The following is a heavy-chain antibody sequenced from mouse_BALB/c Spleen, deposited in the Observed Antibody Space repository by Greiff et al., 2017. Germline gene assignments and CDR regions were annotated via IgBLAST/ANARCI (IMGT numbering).Heavy chain of an antibody. D-gene: IGHD2-1*01. J-gene: IGHJ3*01. CDR3: NACYGNYGFAY. CDR2: IDPENGDT. V-gene: IGHV14-4*02. CDR1: GFNIKDYY. Sequence: VQLQQSGAELVRPGASVKLSCTASGFNIKDYYMHWVKQRPEQGLEWIGWIDPENGDTEYAPKFQGKATMTADTSSNTAYLQLSSLTSEDTAVYYCNACYGNYGFAYWGQGTLVTVSA.